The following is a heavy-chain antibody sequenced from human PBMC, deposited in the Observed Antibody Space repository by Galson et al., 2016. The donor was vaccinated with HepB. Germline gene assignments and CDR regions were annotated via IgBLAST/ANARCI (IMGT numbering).Heavy chain of an antibody. D-gene: IGHD6-13*01. Sequence: SLRLSCAASGVPFSNYWMHWVRQAPGKGPVWVSRINSDGSSTTYADSVKGRFTISRDNAKNTLYLQMNSLRAEDTALYYCTRVHREGIAAAGLQIWGQGTLVIVSS. V-gene: IGHV3-74*01. CDR3: TRVHREGIAAAGLQI. CDR1: GVPFSNYW. CDR2: INSDGSST. J-gene: IGHJ4*02.